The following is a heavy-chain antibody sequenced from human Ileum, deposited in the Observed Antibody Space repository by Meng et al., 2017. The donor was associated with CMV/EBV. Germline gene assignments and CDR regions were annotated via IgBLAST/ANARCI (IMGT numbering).Heavy chain of an antibody. J-gene: IGHJ4*01. CDR2: ISVYNGNT. D-gene: IGHD3-3*01. CDR3: AGWTFGVTYGLDY. CDR1: GHTFTSFG. V-gene: IGHV1-18*04. Sequence: QVHLVRSGAEVKKPGASVKVSCKTSGHTFTSFGITWVRQAPGQGLEWMGWISVYNGNTKYAQKYQDRVTMTTDTSTSTAYMELRSLRSDDTAVYFCAGWTFGVTYGLDYWGHGTLVTVSS.